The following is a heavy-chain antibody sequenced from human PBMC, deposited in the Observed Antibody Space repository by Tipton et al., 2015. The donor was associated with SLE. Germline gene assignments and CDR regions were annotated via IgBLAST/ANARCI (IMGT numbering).Heavy chain of an antibody. V-gene: IGHV4-34*12. D-gene: IGHD1-14*01. CDR2: TVHSGRT. J-gene: IGHJ2*01. CDR1: GGSYSRYY. Sequence: TLSLTCAVYGGSYSRYYWSLNRPPPAKGLEWIGETVHSGRTNYNPSLKRRFTISVYTSQNQFPRKLSSVTASDSALYYCPRSRRLRFSTTWSFVLRGRGPFVTVAA. CDR3: PRSRRLRFSTTWSFVL.